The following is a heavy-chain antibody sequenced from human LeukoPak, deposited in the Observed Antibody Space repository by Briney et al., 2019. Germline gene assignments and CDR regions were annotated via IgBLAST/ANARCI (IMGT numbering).Heavy chain of an antibody. J-gene: IGHJ4*02. D-gene: IGHD6-19*01. CDR2: ISSSGGTT. CDR1: GFTFSSYA. Sequence: PGGSLRLSCAASGFTFSSYAMNWVRQAPGKGLEWVSVISSSGGTTYYSDSVKGRFIISRDNSKSTLYLQMNSLRAEDTAVYYCAKAGIAVPATPEYCGQGTQVTVSS. V-gene: IGHV3-23*01. CDR3: AKAGIAVPATPEY.